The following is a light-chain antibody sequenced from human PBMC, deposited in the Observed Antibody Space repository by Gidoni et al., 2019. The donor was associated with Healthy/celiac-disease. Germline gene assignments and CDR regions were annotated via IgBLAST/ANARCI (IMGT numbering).Light chain of an antibody. V-gene: IGLV1-40*01. CDR3: QSYDSSLSGSWV. CDR1: SSNIGAGYD. Sequence: QSVLTPPPSVSGAPGQRVTISCTGSSSNIGAGYDVNWYQQLPGTAPKLIIYGNSNRPSGVPDRFSGSKSGTSASLAITGLQAEDEADYYCQSYDSSLSGSWVFGGGTKLTVL. J-gene: IGLJ3*02. CDR2: GNS.